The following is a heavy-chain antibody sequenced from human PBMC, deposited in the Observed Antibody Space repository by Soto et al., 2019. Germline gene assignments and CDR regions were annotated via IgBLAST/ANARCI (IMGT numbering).Heavy chain of an antibody. D-gene: IGHD3-3*01. CDR1: GGSISSGGYY. CDR3: ARVSYDSGGVFWFDP. CDR2: IYYSGST. J-gene: IGHJ5*02. V-gene: IGHV4-31*03. Sequence: PSETLSLTCTVSGGSISSGGYYWSWIRQHPGKCLEWIGDIYYSGSTYYNTSLKSRVTISVDTSKNQFPLKLSSVTAAYTGVYYCARVSYDSGGVFWFDPWGQGTLVTVSS.